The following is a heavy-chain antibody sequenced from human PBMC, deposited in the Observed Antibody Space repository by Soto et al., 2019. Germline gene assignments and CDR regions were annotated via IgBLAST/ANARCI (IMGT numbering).Heavy chain of an antibody. D-gene: IGHD4-17*01. V-gene: IGHV1-18*01. J-gene: IGHJ6*02. CDR2: ISAYNGNT. CDR1: GYTFTSYG. Sequence: QVQLVQSGAEVKKPGASVKVSCKASGYTFTSYGISWVRQAPGQGLEWMGWISAYNGNTNYAQKLQGRVTMTTDTTTSTAYMQLRSLRSDDTAVYYCARLLHYGDYGLGIPYYYYGMDVWGQGTTVTVSS. CDR3: ARLLHYGDYGLGIPYYYYGMDV.